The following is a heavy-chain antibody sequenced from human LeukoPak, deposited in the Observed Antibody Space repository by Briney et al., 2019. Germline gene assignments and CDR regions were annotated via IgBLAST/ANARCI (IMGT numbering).Heavy chain of an antibody. CDR2: IGTAGDT. V-gene: IGHV3-13*01. J-gene: IGHJ4*02. CDR1: RFTFSSYD. CDR3: ARYDFWSGYYDY. D-gene: IGHD3-3*01. Sequence: GGSLRLSCAASRFTFSSYDMHWVRQATGKGLEWVSAIGTAGDTYYPGSVKGRFTISRENAKNSLYLQMNSLRAGDTAVYYCARYDFWSGYYDYWGQGTLVTVSS.